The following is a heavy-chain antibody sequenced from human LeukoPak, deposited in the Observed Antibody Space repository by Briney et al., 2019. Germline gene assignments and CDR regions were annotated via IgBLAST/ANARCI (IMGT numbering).Heavy chain of an antibody. Sequence: GGSLRLSCAASGLTFDDYGMSWVRQAPGKGLEWVSGINWNGGSTGYADSVKGRFTISRDNAKNSLYLQMNSLRAEDTALYHCARGRQQLGYYYYMDVWGKGTTVTVSS. CDR1: GLTFDDYG. V-gene: IGHV3-20*01. D-gene: IGHD6-13*01. J-gene: IGHJ6*03. CDR3: ARGRQQLGYYYYMDV. CDR2: INWNGGST.